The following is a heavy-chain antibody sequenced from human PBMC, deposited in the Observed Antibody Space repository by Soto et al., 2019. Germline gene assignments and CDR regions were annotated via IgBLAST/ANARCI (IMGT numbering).Heavy chain of an antibody. J-gene: IGHJ6*02. CDR2: ISYDGSNK. CDR1: GFTFSSYA. CDR3: ARTPRFYDFWSGYFHYYYGMDV. Sequence: GGSLRLSCAASGFTFSSYAMHWVRQAPGKGLEWVAVISYDGSNKYYADSVKGRLTISRDNSKNTLYLQMNSLRAEDTAVYYCARTPRFYDFWSGYFHYYYGMDVWGQGTTVTVSS. D-gene: IGHD3-3*01. V-gene: IGHV3-30-3*01.